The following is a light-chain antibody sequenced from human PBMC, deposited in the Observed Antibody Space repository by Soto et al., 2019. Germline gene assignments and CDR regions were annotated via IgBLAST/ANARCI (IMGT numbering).Light chain of an antibody. CDR3: QSYDSSLSGWV. V-gene: IGLV1-40*01. CDR2: ADN. J-gene: IGLJ3*02. Sequence: QSVLTQPPSLSGAPGQRVTLSCTGSSSNIGTPYDVHWYQQLPGKAPTLLIYADNSRPSGVSDRFSGSKSGTSASLAITGLRAEDEADYYCQSYDSSLSGWVFGGGTKVTVL. CDR1: SSNIGTPYD.